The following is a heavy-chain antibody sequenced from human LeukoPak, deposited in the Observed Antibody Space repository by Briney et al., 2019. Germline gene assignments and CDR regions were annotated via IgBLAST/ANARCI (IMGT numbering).Heavy chain of an antibody. V-gene: IGHV4-61*02. J-gene: IGHJ3*02. D-gene: IGHD3-22*01. CDR1: GGSISSGSYY. CDR3: ARDLGFYYDSSGYYHHDAFDI. Sequence: SETLSLTCTVSGGSISSGSYYWSWIRQPAGKGLEWIGRIYTSGSTNYNPSLKSRVTISVGTSKNQFSLKLSSVTAADTAVYYCARDLGFYYDSSGYYHHDAFDIWGQGTMVTVSS. CDR2: IYTSGST.